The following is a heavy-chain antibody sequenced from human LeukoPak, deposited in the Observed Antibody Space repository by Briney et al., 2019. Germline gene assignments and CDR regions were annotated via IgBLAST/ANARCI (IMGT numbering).Heavy chain of an antibody. CDR1: GGSISSYY. J-gene: IGHJ3*02. CDR2: INHSGST. D-gene: IGHD2/OR15-2a*01. CDR3: ATSPPPYFDAFDI. Sequence: SETLSLTCTVSGGSISSYYWSWIRQPPGKGLEWIGEINHSGSTNYNPSLKSRVTISVDTSKNQFSLKLSSVTAADTAVYYCATSPPPYFDAFDIWGQGTMVTVSS. V-gene: IGHV4-34*01.